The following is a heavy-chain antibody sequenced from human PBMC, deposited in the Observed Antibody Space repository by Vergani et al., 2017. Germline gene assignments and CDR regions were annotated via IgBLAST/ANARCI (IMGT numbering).Heavy chain of an antibody. CDR1: GITFKNAW. Sequence: EVQVGESGGGLIKPGGSLRLSCVVSGITFKNAWINWVRQAPGKGREWIGRIRSKNDGGTADYAAPLKGRFTISRDDSKDSAFLLVNNLKTEDTAVYFCYTYCHYYWRQGTLVTVSS. D-gene: IGHD2-21*02. J-gene: IGHJ4*02. V-gene: IGHV3-15*01. CDR2: IRSKNDGGTA. CDR3: YTYCHYY.